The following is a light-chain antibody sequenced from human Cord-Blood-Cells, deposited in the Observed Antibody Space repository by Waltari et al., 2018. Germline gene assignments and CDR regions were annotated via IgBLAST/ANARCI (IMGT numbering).Light chain of an antibody. Sequence: QSALPQPRSVSGSPGLSVTIPCTGTSTAVGGHYYVSWYQQHPVKAPQLMIYDVSKRPSGVPDRFSGSKSGNTASLTISGLQAEDEADYYCCSYAGSSYVFGTGTKVTVL. J-gene: IGLJ1*01. CDR1: STAVGGHYY. CDR2: DVS. CDR3: CSYAGSSYV. V-gene: IGLV2-11*01.